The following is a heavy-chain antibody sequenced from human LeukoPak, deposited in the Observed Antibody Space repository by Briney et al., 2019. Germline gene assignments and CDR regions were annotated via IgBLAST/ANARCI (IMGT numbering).Heavy chain of an antibody. CDR1: GFTFSSYA. D-gene: IGHD3-16*01. Sequence: PGGSLRLSCAASGFTFSSYAMSWVRQAPGKGLEWVANINQDGSEKNCLDSVKGRFTISRDNAQNSLYLQMNGLRVEDTAVYYCTRRLDEWGRGTLVTVSS. J-gene: IGHJ4*02. CDR3: TRRLDE. CDR2: INQDGSEK. V-gene: IGHV3-7*01.